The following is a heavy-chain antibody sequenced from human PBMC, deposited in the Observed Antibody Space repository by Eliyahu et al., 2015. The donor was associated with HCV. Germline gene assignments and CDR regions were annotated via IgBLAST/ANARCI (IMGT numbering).Heavy chain of an antibody. Sequence: EVQLLESGGGLVQPGGSLRLSCAASGFTFSSYAMXWVRQAPGKGLEWVSVISDSGGSTYYADSVKGRFTISRDNSKNTLYLRMNSLRGEDTAVYYCAKDRSSSGWNGKVDYWGQGTLVTVSS. D-gene: IGHD6-19*01. CDR1: GFTFSSYA. V-gene: IGHV3-23*01. CDR2: ISDSGGST. CDR3: AKDRSSSGWNGKVDY. J-gene: IGHJ4*02.